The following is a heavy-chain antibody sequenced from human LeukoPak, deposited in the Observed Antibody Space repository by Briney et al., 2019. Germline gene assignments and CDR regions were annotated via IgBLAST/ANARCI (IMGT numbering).Heavy chain of an antibody. CDR2: MNPNSGNT. CDR3: ARDEATSGSGSYFDY. Sequence: GASVKVSCKASGYTFATYDINWVRQATGQGLEWMGWMNPNSGNTGYAQKFQGRVTMTRNTSINTAYMELSSLRSEDTAVYYCARDEATSGSGSYFDYWGQGTLVTVSS. J-gene: IGHJ4*02. D-gene: IGHD3-10*01. V-gene: IGHV1-8*01. CDR1: GYTFATYD.